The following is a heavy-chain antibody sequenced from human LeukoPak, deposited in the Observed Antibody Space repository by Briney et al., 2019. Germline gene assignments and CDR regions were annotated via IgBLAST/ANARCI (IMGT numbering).Heavy chain of an antibody. V-gene: IGHV4-39*07. CDR2: IYYSGNT. J-gene: IGHJ4*02. D-gene: IGHD3-22*01. Sequence: SETLSLTCTVSGVSISSSSYYWGWIRQPPGKGLEWIGSIYYSGNTYYNPSLKSRVTISVDTSKNQFSLKLSSVTAADTAVYYCARAPYTHYYDSSGSYYETYYFDSWGPGTLVTVSS. CDR1: GVSISSSSYY. CDR3: ARAPYTHYYDSSGSYYETYYFDS.